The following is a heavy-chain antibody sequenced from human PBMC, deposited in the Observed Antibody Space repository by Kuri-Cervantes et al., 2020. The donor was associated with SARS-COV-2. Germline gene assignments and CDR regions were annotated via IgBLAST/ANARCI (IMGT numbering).Heavy chain of an antibody. CDR2: VKTNSGNT. D-gene: IGHD1-26*01. CDR1: ETTFPNYD. J-gene: IGHJ4*02. CDR3: ARGLDSGSYLSPWGADY. V-gene: IGHV1-8*01. Sequence: ASVKVSCKAPETTFPNYDINWVWQATGQGLEWMGMVKTNSGNTLYAQFLQGRVTMTTDTSTSTAYMELRSRRSDDTAVYYCARGLDSGSYLSPWGADYWGQGTLVTVSS.